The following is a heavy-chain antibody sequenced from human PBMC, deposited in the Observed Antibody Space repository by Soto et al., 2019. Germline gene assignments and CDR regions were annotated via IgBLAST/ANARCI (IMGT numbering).Heavy chain of an antibody. CDR2: TYYRSKWYN. V-gene: IGHV6-1*01. Sequence: SQTLSLTCAISGDSVSSNSAAWNWIRHSPSRGLELLGRTYYRSKWYNDYAVSVKSRITIKPDTSKNQFSLQLNSVTPEDTAVYYCAKDGPIAVAGMDAFDIWGQGTMVTVSS. CDR3: AKDGPIAVAGMDAFDI. J-gene: IGHJ3*02. D-gene: IGHD6-19*01. CDR1: GDSVSSNSAA.